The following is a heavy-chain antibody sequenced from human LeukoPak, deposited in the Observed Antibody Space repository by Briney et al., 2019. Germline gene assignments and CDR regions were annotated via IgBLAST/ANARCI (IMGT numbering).Heavy chain of an antibody. CDR2: IYYSGST. CDR1: GGSISSSSYY. J-gene: IGHJ3*02. V-gene: IGHV4-61*05. CDR3: ARHKYGGAFDI. Sequence: SETLSLTCTVSGGSISSSSYYWGWIRQPPGKGLEWIGYIYYSGSTNYNPSLKSRVTISVDTSKNQFSLKLSSVTAADTAVYYCARHKYGGAFDIWGQGTMVTVSS. D-gene: IGHD2-2*01.